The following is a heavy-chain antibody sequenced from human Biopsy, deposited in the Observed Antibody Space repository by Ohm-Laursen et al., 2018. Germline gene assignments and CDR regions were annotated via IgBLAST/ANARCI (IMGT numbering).Heavy chain of an antibody. CDR1: GGSVGDYF. J-gene: IGHJ2*01. V-gene: IGHV4-59*02. CDR2: TYYRGTS. CDR3: AAFPFSGGPAFDI. D-gene: IGHD3-9*01. Sequence: GTLSLTCSVSGGSVGDYFLSWIRLVPGKRPEWIGYTYYRGTSENNPSLRSRVTTSVDISRNQFFLNMKSVTGADTAVYYCAAFPFSGGPAFDIWGRGTLVTVSS.